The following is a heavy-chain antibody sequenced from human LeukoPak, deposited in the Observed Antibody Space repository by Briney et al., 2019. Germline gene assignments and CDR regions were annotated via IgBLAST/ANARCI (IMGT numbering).Heavy chain of an antibody. D-gene: IGHD3-10*01. V-gene: IGHV1-69*06. J-gene: IGHJ6*03. Sequence: GASVKVSCKASGYTFTSYAISWVRQAPGQGLEWMGGIIPIFGTANYAQKFQGRVTITADKSTSTAYMELSSLRSEDTAVYYCARDKGFGDYYYYYMDVRGKGTTVTVSS. CDR2: IIPIFGTA. CDR1: GYTFTSYA. CDR3: ARDKGFGDYYYYYMDV.